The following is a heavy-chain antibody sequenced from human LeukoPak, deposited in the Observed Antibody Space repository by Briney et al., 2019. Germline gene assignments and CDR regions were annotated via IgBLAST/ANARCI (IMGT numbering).Heavy chain of an antibody. CDR1: GYNFTNFW. CDR2: IFPRDSDT. D-gene: IGHD3-10*01. Sequence: GESLRISCKGSGYNFTNFWTGWVRQVPGKGLEWMGMIFPRDSDTRYSPSFEGQVTISADRSISTAYLQWSSLEASDTAMYYCAIDLYGSGDLCGQWGQGSLLPVSS. CDR3: AIDLYGSGDLCGQ. V-gene: IGHV5-51*01. J-gene: IGHJ4*02.